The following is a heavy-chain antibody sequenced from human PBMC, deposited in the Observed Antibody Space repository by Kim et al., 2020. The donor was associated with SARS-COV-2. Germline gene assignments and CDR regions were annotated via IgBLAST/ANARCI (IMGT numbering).Heavy chain of an antibody. J-gene: IGHJ6*02. CDR2: IIPIFGTA. CDR1: GGTFSSYA. CDR3: ARGGYSLRLYYYYGMDV. D-gene: IGHD5-18*01. V-gene: IGHV1-69*13. Sequence: SVKVSCKASGGTFSSYAISWVRQAPGQGLEWMGGIIPIFGTANYAQKFQGRVTITADESTGTAYMELSSLRSEDTAVYYCARGGYSLRLYYYYGMDVWGQGTTVTVSS.